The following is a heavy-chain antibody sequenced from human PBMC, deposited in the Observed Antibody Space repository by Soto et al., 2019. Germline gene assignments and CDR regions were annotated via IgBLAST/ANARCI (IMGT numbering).Heavy chain of an antibody. J-gene: IGHJ3*02. CDR2: IYDSGST. D-gene: IGHD2-2*01. V-gene: IGHV4-31*03. CDR1: GGSISSGGYY. Sequence: QVQLQESGPGLVKPSQTLSLTCTVSGGSISSGGYYWIWIRQHPGKGLEWIGYIYDSGSTYYNPSLESRVTISVDTSKNQFSLKLSSVTAADTAVYYCAREAKGYCSSTSCDAHAFDIWGQGTMVTVSS. CDR3: AREAKGYCSSTSCDAHAFDI.